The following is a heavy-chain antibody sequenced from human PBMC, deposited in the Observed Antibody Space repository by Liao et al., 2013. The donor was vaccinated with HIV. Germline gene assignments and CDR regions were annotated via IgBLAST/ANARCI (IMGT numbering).Heavy chain of an antibody. CDR3: ARDYGWGYYGSASVLVFDS. Sequence: QVQLQESGPGLVKPSETLSLTCTVSDGSISTYYWSWIRQPAGKGLEWIGRFYSRGTTNYNPSLKSRVTMSVDTSKNQFSLKLSSVTAADTALYYCARDYGWGYYGSASVLVFDSWGQGSLVIVSS. CDR1: DGSISTYY. D-gene: IGHD3-10*01. CDR2: FYSRGTT. J-gene: IGHJ4*02. V-gene: IGHV4-4*07.